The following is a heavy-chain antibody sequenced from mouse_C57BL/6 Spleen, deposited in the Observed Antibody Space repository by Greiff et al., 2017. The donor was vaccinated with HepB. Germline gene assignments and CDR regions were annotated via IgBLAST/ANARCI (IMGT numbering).Heavy chain of an antibody. Sequence: VQLQQSGPELVKPGASVKISCKASGYSFTDYNMNWVKQSNGKSLEWIGVINPNYGTTSYNQKFKGKATLTVDQSSSTAYMQLNSLTSEDSAVYYCASIYYGSSYGYFDVWGTGTTVTVSS. CDR3: ASIYYGSSYGYFDV. D-gene: IGHD1-1*01. J-gene: IGHJ1*03. CDR2: INPNYGTT. CDR1: GYSFTDYN. V-gene: IGHV1-39*01.